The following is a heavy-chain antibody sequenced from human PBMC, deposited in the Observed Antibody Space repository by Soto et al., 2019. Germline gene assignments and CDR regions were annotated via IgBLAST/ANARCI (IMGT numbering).Heavy chain of an antibody. Sequence: QVQLQESGPGLVKPSGTLSLTCAVSGGSISSSNWWSWVRQPPGKGLEWIGEIYHSGSTNYNPSLKSRVTISVDKSKNPVSLKLSSVTAADTAGDYCARGNPPEEYWFDPGGQGTLVTVSS. CDR1: GGSISSSNW. D-gene: IGHD1-1*01. CDR3: ARGNPPEEYWFDP. V-gene: IGHV4-4*02. J-gene: IGHJ5*02. CDR2: IYHSGST.